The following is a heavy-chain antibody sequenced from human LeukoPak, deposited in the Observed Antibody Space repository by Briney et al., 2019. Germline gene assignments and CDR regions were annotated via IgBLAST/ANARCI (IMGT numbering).Heavy chain of an antibody. J-gene: IGHJ5*02. CDR1: GGSISSYY. Sequence: PSEALSLTCTVSGGSISSYYWSWIRQPPGKGLEWIGYIYYSGSTNYNPSLKSRVTISVDTSKNQFSLKLSSVTAADTAVYYCARGRPYSHFRFDPWGQGTLVTVSS. CDR3: ARGRPYSHFRFDP. D-gene: IGHD2-15*01. CDR2: IYYSGST. V-gene: IGHV4-59*12.